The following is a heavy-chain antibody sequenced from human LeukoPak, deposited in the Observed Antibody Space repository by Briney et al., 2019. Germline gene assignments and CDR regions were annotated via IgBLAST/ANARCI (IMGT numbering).Heavy chain of an antibody. CDR1: GYTFTSYG. Sequence: ASGKVSCKAYGYTFTSYGISWVRQAPGQRLEWMGWINDYNCTTNYLQHLQGRVTMTTDTSTSTAYMELRSLRSDDTAVYYCAVNYGSGSSPLDYSGQGTLVTVSS. V-gene: IGHV1-18*01. D-gene: IGHD3-10*01. CDR3: AVNYGSGSSPLDY. CDR2: INDYNCTT. J-gene: IGHJ4*02.